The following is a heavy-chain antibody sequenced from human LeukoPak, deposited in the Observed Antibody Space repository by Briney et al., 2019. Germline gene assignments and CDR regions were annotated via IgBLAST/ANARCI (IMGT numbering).Heavy chain of an antibody. V-gene: IGHV3-7*01. CDR3: AREDYYGSANYVAWGGAFDV. CDR1: GFPFSSYW. CDR2: IKQDGDEK. Sequence: GGSLRLSCAASGFPFSSYWMTWVRQAPGKGLEWVANIKQDGDEKYYVDSVKGRFTISRDNAKNSLYLRMNSLRAEDTAVYYCAREDYYGSANYVAWGGAFDVWGQGTTVTVSS. D-gene: IGHD3-10*01. J-gene: IGHJ3*01.